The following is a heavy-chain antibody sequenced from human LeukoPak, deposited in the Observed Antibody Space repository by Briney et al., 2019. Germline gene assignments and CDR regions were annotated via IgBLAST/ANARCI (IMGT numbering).Heavy chain of an antibody. D-gene: IGHD3-3*01. CDR3: AKLDSALTTYYDFWSGYYFDY. Sequence: PGGSLTLSCEITGFVVSNNYMTWVRQAPGKGLEWVSAISGSGGSTYYADSVKGRFTISRDNSKNTLYLQMNSLRAEDTAVYYCAKLDSALTTYYDFWSGYYFDYWGQGTLVTVSS. CDR1: GFVVSNNY. V-gene: IGHV3-23*01. J-gene: IGHJ4*02. CDR2: ISGSGGST.